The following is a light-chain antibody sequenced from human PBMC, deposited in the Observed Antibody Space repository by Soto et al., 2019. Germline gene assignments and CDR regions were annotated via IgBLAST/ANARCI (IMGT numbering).Light chain of an antibody. J-gene: IGLJ2*01. CDR1: SGHSTYI. CDR3: ETWDTSVGV. V-gene: IGLV4-60*02. CDR2: LEGSASY. Sequence: QLVLTQSSSASASLGSSVKLTCTLSSGHSTYIIAWHQQQPGKAPRYLMKLEGSASYNKGSGIPDRFSGSSSGADRYLTISSLQFEDEADYYCETWDTSVGVFGGGTKVTVL.